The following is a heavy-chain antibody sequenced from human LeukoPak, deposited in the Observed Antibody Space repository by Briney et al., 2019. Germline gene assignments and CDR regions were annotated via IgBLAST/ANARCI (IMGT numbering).Heavy chain of an antibody. V-gene: IGHV3-30*18. D-gene: IGHD3-16*01. Sequence: GGSLRLSCAASGFTFSSYGMRWVRQAPGKGLEWVAVISYDGSNKYYADSVKGRFTISRDNSKNTLYLQMNSLRAEDTAVYYCAKANGGGHYYYYGMDVWGQGTTVTVSS. CDR1: GFTFSSYG. J-gene: IGHJ6*02. CDR3: AKANGGGHYYYYGMDV. CDR2: ISYDGSNK.